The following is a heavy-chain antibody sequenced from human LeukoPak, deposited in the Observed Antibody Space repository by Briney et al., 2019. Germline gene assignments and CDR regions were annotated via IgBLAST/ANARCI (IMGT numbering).Heavy chain of an antibody. J-gene: IGHJ6*03. CDR1: GFTFSDYY. CDR2: IKGIGPTT. V-gene: IGHV3-11*04. D-gene: IGHD3-16*01. Sequence: GGSLRLSCAASGFTFSDYYMSWIRQAPGKGLEWASTIKGIGPTTYYADSLKGRFTISRDNAKNSLFLQMSSLRADDTAIYYCARAGELRYMDVWGKGTAVTVSS. CDR3: ARAGELRYMDV.